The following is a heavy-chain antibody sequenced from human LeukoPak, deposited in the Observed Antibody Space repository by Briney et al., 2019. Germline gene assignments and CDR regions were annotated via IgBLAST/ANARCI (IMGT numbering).Heavy chain of an antibody. CDR3: ARGGYSYGYYYYYMDV. D-gene: IGHD5-18*01. V-gene: IGHV1-8*02. J-gene: IGHJ6*03. Sequence: GSVKVSCKASGYTFTSYYMHWVRQATGQGLEWMGWMNPNSGNTGYAQKFQGRVTMTRNTSISTAYMELSSLRSEDTAVYYCARGGYSYGYYYYYMDVWGKGTTVTISS. CDR1: GYTFTSYY. CDR2: MNPNSGNT.